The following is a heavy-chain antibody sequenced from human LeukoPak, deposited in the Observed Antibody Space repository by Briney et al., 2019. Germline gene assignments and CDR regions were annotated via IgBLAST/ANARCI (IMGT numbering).Heavy chain of an antibody. J-gene: IGHJ3*02. CDR3: AKVPPATVTNDAFDI. Sequence: PGGSLRLSCAGSGFTFSSYWMHWVRQAPGKGLVWVSRISTDASSTTYADSVKGRFTISRDNAKDTLYLQMNSLRAEDTAVYYCAKVPPATVTNDAFDIWGQGTMVTVSS. D-gene: IGHD4-17*01. CDR2: ISTDASST. V-gene: IGHV3-74*01. CDR1: GFTFSSYW.